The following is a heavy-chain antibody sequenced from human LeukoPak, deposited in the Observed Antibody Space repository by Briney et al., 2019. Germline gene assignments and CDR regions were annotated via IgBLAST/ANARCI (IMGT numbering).Heavy chain of an antibody. D-gene: IGHD6-19*01. CDR1: GGYITTYY. CDR3: ATLNIESSSGWFFRS. Sequence: PSETLSLTCHVSGGYITTYYWSWIRQPPGKGLEWIGYAYYSGSNEYNPSLRSRVTTSADASRNQFSLTLSSVTAADTAIYYCATLNIESSSGWFFRSWGQGTLVSVSS. CDR2: AYYSGSN. V-gene: IGHV4-59*01. J-gene: IGHJ5*02.